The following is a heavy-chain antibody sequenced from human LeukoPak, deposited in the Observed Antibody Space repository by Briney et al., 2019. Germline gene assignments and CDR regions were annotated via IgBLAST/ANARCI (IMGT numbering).Heavy chain of an antibody. Sequence: SQTLSLTCTVSGGSFSSDDYYWSWIRQPPGKGLEWIGYIYHSGSAYYNPSLKSRVTISVDRSKNQFSLKLSSVTAADTAVFYCARVREAYTNPFFDYWGQGTLVTVSS. CDR2: IYHSGSA. D-gene: IGHD4-11*01. CDR3: ARVREAYTNPFFDY. V-gene: IGHV4-30-2*01. CDR1: GGSFSSDDYY. J-gene: IGHJ4*02.